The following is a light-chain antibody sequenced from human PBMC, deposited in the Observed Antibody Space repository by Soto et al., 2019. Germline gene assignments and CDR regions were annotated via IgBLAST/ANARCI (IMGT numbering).Light chain of an antibody. CDR1: SSDVGAYTY. Sequence: QSLRAQPASVSGSPGQSITIPCTGTSSDVGAYTYVSWYQQHPGKAPKLMIFEVSNRPSGVSNRFSGSKSGNPASLTVSGLQAEDETDYYCSSYTSRNTLYVFGTGTKVTVL. J-gene: IGLJ1*01. V-gene: IGLV2-14*01. CDR3: SSYTSRNTLYV. CDR2: EVS.